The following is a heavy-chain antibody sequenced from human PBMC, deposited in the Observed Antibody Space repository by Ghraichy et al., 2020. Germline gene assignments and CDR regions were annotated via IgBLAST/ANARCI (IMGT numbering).Heavy chain of an antibody. Sequence: GESLNISCAASGFTFSSYSMHWVRQAPGKGLEWVSSISIRSSSIYYADSVKGRFTISRDNAKNSLYLQMNSLRAEDTAIYYCARLWFGEWTFDYWGQGTLVPVSS. V-gene: IGHV3-21*01. D-gene: IGHD3-10*01. J-gene: IGHJ4*02. CDR2: ISIRSSSI. CDR1: GFTFSSYS. CDR3: ARLWFGEWTFDY.